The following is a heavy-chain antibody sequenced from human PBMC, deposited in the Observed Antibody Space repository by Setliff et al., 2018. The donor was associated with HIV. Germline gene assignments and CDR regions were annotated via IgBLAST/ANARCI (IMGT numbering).Heavy chain of an antibody. Sequence: PSETLSLTCSVFRHSISNGYYWGWIRQPPGKGLEWIGSIYHSGSAYYNPSLESRVTILVDTSKNHFSLTLSSVTAADSAVYYCAISNFWSGYSTSPPDYFDYWGQGMLVTVSS. CDR1: RHSISNGYY. V-gene: IGHV4-38-2*01. D-gene: IGHD3-3*01. J-gene: IGHJ4*02. CDR2: IYHSGSA. CDR3: AISNFWSGYSTSPPDYFDY.